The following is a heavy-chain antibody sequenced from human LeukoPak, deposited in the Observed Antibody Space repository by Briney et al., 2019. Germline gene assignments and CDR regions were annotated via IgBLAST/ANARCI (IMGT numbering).Heavy chain of an antibody. J-gene: IGHJ4*02. CDR3: TTSYYDSSGFRA. V-gene: IGHV3-15*01. Sequence: PAGSLRLCWAASGWSLNNAWMSWLRKAPWEGLAWVGRIKSKTDGETIDYAAPVRGRSSISRDDSKNMVYLVMNNLKTEDTAVYYCTTSYYDSSGFRAWGQGTLVTVSS. CDR1: GWSLNNAW. D-gene: IGHD3-22*01. CDR2: IKSKTDGETI.